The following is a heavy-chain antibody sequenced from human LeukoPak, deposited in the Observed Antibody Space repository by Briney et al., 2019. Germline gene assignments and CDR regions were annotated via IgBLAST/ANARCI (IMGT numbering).Heavy chain of an antibody. CDR3: AIGVYGFLEWLPQYPHYYFDY. CDR2: ISGRGGST. Sequence: PGGSLRLSCAASGFTFSSYAMSWVRQAPGKGLEWVSAISGRGGSTYYADSVKGRFTISRDNSKNTLYLQMNSLRAEDTAVYYCAIGVYGFLEWLPQYPHYYFDYWGQGTLVTVSS. J-gene: IGHJ4*02. D-gene: IGHD3-3*01. V-gene: IGHV3-23*01. CDR1: GFTFSSYA.